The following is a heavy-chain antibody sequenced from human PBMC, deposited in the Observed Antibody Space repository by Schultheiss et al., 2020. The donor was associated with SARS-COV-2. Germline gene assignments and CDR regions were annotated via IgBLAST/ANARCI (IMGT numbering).Heavy chain of an antibody. CDR1: GLIFSSFA. J-gene: IGHJ4*02. CDR3: AKAEGGDCYCPHY. D-gene: IGHD2-21*02. V-gene: IGHV3-23*01. Sequence: GESLKISCAASGLIFSSFAMSWVRQTPGKGLEWLSSISASGGSTYYADFVKGRFTISRDNSKNTLYLQMNSLRVDDTAVYYCAKAEGGDCYCPHYWGQGTLVTVSS. CDR2: ISASGGST.